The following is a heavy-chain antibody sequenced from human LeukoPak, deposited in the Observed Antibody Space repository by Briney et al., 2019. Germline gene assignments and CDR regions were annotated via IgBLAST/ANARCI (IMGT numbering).Heavy chain of an antibody. CDR3: ARVESSITIFGVVTLGAFDI. D-gene: IGHD3-3*01. V-gene: IGHV3-48*01. Sequence: GGSLRLSCAASGFTFSSYSMNWVRQAPGKGLEWVSYISSSSSTIYYADSVKGRFTISRDNAENSLYLQMNSLRAEDTAVYYCARVESSITIFGVVTLGAFDIWGQGTMVTVSS. J-gene: IGHJ3*02. CDR1: GFTFSSYS. CDR2: ISSSSSTI.